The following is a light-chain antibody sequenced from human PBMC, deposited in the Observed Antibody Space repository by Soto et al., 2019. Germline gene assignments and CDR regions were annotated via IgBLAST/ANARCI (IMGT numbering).Light chain of an antibody. V-gene: IGLV2-14*01. CDR3: RSYTSSSTVV. CDR1: SRDVGSYNY. CDR2: DVS. Sequence: QSALTQPASVSGSPGQSITISCTGTSRDVGSYNYVSWYQQRPGKAPRLMIYDVSDRPSGISIRFSGSKSGNTASLTISGLQAEDEDDYFCRSYTSSSTVVFGGGTKVTVL. J-gene: IGLJ3*02.